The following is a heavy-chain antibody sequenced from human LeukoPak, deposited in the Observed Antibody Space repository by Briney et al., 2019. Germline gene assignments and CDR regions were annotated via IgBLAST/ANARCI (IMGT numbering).Heavy chain of an antibody. V-gene: IGHV3-21*01. CDR1: GFTFSSYS. CDR2: ISSSSSYI. D-gene: IGHD3-9*01. Sequence: GGSLRLSCAASGFTFSSYSMNWVRQAPGKGLEWVSSISSSSSYIYYADSVKGRFTISRDNAKNSLYLQMNSLGAEDTAVYYCARAGYYMLSWANFDYWGQGTLVTVSS. J-gene: IGHJ4*02. CDR3: ARAGYYMLSWANFDY.